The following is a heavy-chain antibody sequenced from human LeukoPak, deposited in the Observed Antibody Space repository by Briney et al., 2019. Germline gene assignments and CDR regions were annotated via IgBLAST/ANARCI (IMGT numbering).Heavy chain of an antibody. CDR3: ARSDASGWKDF. CDR2: INSNSGGT. D-gene: IGHD6-19*01. Sequence: ASVKVSCKASGYTFTDYYMHWVRQAPGQGLEWVGWINSNSGGTNYAQKFQGRVTMTRDTSISAAYMELSRLTSDDAAVYYCARSDASGWKDFWGRGTLVTVSS. J-gene: IGHJ4*02. V-gene: IGHV1-2*02. CDR1: GYTFTDYY.